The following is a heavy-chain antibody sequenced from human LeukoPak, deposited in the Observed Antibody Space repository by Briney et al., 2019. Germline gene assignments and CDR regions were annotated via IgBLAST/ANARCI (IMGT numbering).Heavy chain of an antibody. Sequence: GGSLRLSCAASGFTFDDYGMSWVRQAPGQGLEWVAGINWNGGSTGYADSVKGRFTISRDNAKNSLYLQMNSLRAEDTALYYCARRLEALDAFDVWGLGTMVTVSS. J-gene: IGHJ3*01. V-gene: IGHV3-20*04. CDR3: ARRLEALDAFDV. CDR1: GFTFDDYG. CDR2: INWNGGST. D-gene: IGHD5-24*01.